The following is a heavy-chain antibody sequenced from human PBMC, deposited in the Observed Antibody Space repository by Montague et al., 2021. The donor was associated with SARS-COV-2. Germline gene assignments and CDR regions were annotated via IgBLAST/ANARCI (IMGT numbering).Heavy chain of an antibody. CDR2: IYYTGNT. CDR3: ARVGTYHYGMDV. CDR1: AGSISSPNW. J-gene: IGHJ6*02. V-gene: IGHV4-4*02. Sequence: SETLSLTCAVSAGSISSPNWWNWVRQPPGKGLEWIGEIYYTGNTNYNPSLKSRVTIFIDKSKNHFSLQLSSVTAADTAVYYCARVGTYHYGMDVWGQGTTVAVSS. D-gene: IGHD2-21*02.